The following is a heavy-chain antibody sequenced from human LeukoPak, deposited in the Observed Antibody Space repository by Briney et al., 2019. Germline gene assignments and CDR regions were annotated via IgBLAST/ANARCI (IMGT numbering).Heavy chain of an antibody. J-gene: IGHJ4*02. CDR2: IYTSGST. CDR1: GGSISSGSYY. D-gene: IGHD2/OR15-2a*01. Sequence: SETLSLTCTVSGGSISSGSYYWSWIRQPAGKGLEWIGHIYTSGSTNYNPSLKSRVTISLDTSENQFSLELKSVTAADAAVYYCARTYCDSITCYRFDNWGQGILITVSS. CDR3: ARTYCDSITCYRFDN. V-gene: IGHV4-61*09.